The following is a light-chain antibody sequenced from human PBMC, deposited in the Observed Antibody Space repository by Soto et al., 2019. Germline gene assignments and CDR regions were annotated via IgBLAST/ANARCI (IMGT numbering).Light chain of an antibody. Sequence: DTQMTQSPSTLSASVGDRVTITCRASQTITSWVAWYQQKPGKAPKLLIYKASTLQPGVPSRFSGSGSGTEFTLTISSLQPDDFATYYCQQYNSFALTFGGGTKVEIK. V-gene: IGKV1-5*03. J-gene: IGKJ4*01. CDR2: KAS. CDR1: QTITSW. CDR3: QQYNSFALT.